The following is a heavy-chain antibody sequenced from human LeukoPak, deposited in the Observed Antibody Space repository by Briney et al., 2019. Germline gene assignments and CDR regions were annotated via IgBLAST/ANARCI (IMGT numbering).Heavy chain of an antibody. Sequence: PGGSLRLSCAASGFTFSSYGMHWVRQAPGKGLEWVAFIRYDGSNKYYADSVKGRFTISRDNSKNTLYLQMNSLRAEDTAVYYCAKDKRYSSGWYYFDYWGQGTLVTVSS. D-gene: IGHD6-19*01. CDR2: IRYDGSNK. V-gene: IGHV3-30*02. CDR1: GFTFSSYG. CDR3: AKDKRYSSGWYYFDY. J-gene: IGHJ4*02.